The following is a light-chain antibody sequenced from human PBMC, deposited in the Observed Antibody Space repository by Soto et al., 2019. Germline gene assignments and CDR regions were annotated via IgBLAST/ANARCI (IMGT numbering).Light chain of an antibody. CDR3: QQYNSWPPWT. CDR2: GAS. J-gene: IGKJ1*01. Sequence: EIVMTQSPATLSVSPGERATLSCRASQSVSSNLAWYQQKPGQAPRLLIYGASTSATGIPARFSGSGSGTEFTLTISSLQSEDFAVYYCQQYNSWPPWTFGQGTKVEIK. CDR1: QSVSSN. V-gene: IGKV3-15*01.